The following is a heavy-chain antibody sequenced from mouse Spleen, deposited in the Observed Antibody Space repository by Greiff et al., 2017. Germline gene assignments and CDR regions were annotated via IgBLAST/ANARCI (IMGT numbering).Heavy chain of an antibody. Sequence: QVQLQQPGAELVRPGTSVKLSCKASGYTFTSYWMHWVKQRPGQGLEWIGVIDPSDSYTNYNQKFKGKATLTVDTSSSTAYMQLSSLTSEDSAVYYCARPTGTSWYFDVWGAGTTVTVSS. D-gene: IGHD4-1*01. V-gene: IGHV1-59*01. CDR3: ARPTGTSWYFDV. CDR1: GYTFTSYW. CDR2: IDPSDSYT. J-gene: IGHJ1*01.